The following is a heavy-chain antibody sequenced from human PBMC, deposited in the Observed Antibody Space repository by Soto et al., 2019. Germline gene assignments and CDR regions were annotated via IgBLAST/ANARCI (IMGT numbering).Heavy chain of an antibody. Sequence: ASVKVSCKASGYTFTSYGISWVRQAPGQGLEWMGWISAYNGNTNYAQKLQGRVTMTTDTSTSTAYMELRSLRSDDTAVYYCARDFRRLYYYDSSGYYPPSDYWGQGTRVTVSS. CDR3: ARDFRRLYYYDSSGYYPPSDY. CDR1: GYTFTSYG. J-gene: IGHJ4*02. CDR2: ISAYNGNT. V-gene: IGHV1-18*01. D-gene: IGHD3-22*01.